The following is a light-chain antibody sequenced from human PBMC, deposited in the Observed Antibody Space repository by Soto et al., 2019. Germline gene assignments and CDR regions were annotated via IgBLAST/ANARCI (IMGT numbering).Light chain of an antibody. CDR3: SSYTSSSTLVV. CDR1: SSDVGSYNY. J-gene: IGLJ2*01. V-gene: IGLV2-14*01. Sequence: QSVLTQPASVSGSPGQSINISCTGTSSDVGSYNYVSWYQQHPGKAPKLMIYDVSNRPSGVSNRFSGSKSGNTASLTISGRQAEDEADYYCSSYTSSSTLVVFGGGTKVTVL. CDR2: DVS.